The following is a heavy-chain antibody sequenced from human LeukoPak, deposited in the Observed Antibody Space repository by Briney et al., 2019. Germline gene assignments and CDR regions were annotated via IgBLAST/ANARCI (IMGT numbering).Heavy chain of an antibody. CDR1: GFMFTSYW. CDR2: INQDGSAK. D-gene: IGHD6-13*01. V-gene: IGHV3-7*01. Sequence: GGSLRLSCAASGFMFTSYWMSWVRQAPGKGLEWVANINQDGSAKYCVDSVKGRFTISRDNAKNSLYLQMNSLRAEDTAVYYCAGSWSPYDAFDIWGQGTMVSVSS. J-gene: IGHJ3*02. CDR3: AGSWSPYDAFDI.